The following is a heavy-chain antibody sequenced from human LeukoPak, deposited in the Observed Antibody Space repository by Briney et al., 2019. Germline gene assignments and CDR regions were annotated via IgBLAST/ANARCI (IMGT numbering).Heavy chain of an antibody. CDR3: ARDLLKPNSIFGVVIGLDY. V-gene: IGHV1-69*04. J-gene: IGHJ4*02. D-gene: IGHD3-3*01. CDR2: IIPILGIA. Sequence: SVKVSCKASGGTFSSYSISWVRQAPGQGLEWMGRIIPILGIANYAQKFQGRVTITSDKSTSTAYMELSSLRSEDTAVYYCARDLLKPNSIFGVVIGLDYWGQGTLVTVSS. CDR1: GGTFSSYS.